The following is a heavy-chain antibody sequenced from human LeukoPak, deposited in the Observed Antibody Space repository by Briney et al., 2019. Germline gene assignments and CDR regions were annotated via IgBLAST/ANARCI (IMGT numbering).Heavy chain of an antibody. Sequence: GGSLRLSCAASGFSVNSNYMSWVRQAPGKGLEWVAFIHYDGARSYYADSVKGRFTISRDNSKNTLYLQMNSLRAEDTAVYYCAKGLSSSSKLVGYWGQGTLVTVSS. J-gene: IGHJ4*02. D-gene: IGHD6-6*01. CDR2: IHYDGARS. CDR1: GFSVNSNY. CDR3: AKGLSSSSKLVGY. V-gene: IGHV3-30*02.